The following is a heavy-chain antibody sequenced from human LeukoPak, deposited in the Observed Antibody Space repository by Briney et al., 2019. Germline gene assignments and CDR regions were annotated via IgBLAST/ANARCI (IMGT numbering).Heavy chain of an antibody. CDR3: VINYDFWSGSSLYGMDV. CDR2: IYPGDSDT. V-gene: IGHV5-51*03. J-gene: IGHJ6*02. D-gene: IGHD3-3*01. Sequence: PGESLKISCKGSGYSFTSYWIGWVRQMPGKGLEWMGIIYPGDSDTRYSPSFQGQVTISADKSISTAYLQWSSLKASDTAMYYCVINYDFWSGSSLYGMDVWGQGTTVTVSS. CDR1: GYSFTSYW.